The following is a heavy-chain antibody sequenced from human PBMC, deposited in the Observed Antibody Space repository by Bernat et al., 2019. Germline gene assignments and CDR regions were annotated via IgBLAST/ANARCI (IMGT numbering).Heavy chain of an antibody. CDR3: ARAISRYGEYDVHGVDY. V-gene: IGHV1-8*01. Sequence: QVQLVQSGAEVKKPGASVKVSCKASGYTFTSYDINWVRQATGQGLEWMGWMNPNSGNTGYAQKFQGRVTMTRNTSISTAHMELSSLRSEDTAVYYCARAISRYGEYDVHGVDYWGQGTLVNGSS. D-gene: IGHD4-17*01. CDR1: GYTFTSYD. J-gene: IGHJ4*02. CDR2: MNPNSGNT.